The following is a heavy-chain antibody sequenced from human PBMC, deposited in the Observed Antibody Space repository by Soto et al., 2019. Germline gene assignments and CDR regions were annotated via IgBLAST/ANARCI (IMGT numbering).Heavy chain of an antibody. CDR2: IYYTGST. D-gene: IGHD3-22*01. CDR1: GGSVSSGNYY. Sequence: PSETLSLTCTVSGGSVSSGNYYWSWIRQPPGKGLEWIGFIYYTGSTSYNPSLKSRVTISIDTSKNQFSLKLTSVTAADTAVYYCARMNYYDTSGYPFDYWGQGMMVTVSS. J-gene: IGHJ4*02. V-gene: IGHV4-61*01. CDR3: ARMNYYDTSGYPFDY.